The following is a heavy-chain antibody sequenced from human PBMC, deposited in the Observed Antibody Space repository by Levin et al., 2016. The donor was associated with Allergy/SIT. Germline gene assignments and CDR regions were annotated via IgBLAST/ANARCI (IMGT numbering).Heavy chain of an antibody. V-gene: IGHV1-18*01. Sequence: WVRQAPGQGLEWMGWISPYNGNTKYAQNFQGRFTMTTDTSTSTAYMELRSLRSDDTALYYCTRAGGWSIRDYYGMDVWGQGTTVTVSS. D-gene: IGHD6-19*01. CDR2: ISPYNGNT. J-gene: IGHJ6*02. CDR3: TRAGGWSIRDYYGMDV.